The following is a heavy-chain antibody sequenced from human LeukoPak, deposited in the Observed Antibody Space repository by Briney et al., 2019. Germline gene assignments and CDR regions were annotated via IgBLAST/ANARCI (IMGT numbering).Heavy chain of an antibody. CDR1: GYTFTSYG. D-gene: IGHD2-2*01. J-gene: IGHJ6*02. CDR2: ISAYNGNT. Sequence: GASVKVSCKASGYTFTSYGISWVRQAPGQGLEWMGWISAYNGNTNYAQNLQGRVTMTTDTSTSTAYMELRSLRSDDTAVYYCARDQDIVVVQDNDTYGMDVWGQGTTVTVSS. V-gene: IGHV1-18*01. CDR3: ARDQDIVVVQDNDTYGMDV.